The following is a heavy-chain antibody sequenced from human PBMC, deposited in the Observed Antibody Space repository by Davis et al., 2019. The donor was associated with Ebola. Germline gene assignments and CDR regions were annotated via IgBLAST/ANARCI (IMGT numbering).Heavy chain of an antibody. Sequence: AASVKVSCKASGYTFTSYAMHWVRQAPGQRLEWMGWINAGNGNTKYSQKFQGRVTITRDTSASTAYMELSSLRSEDTAVYYCARGDIVVVVAATFDYWGQGTLVTVSS. D-gene: IGHD2-15*01. V-gene: IGHV1-3*01. CDR1: GYTFTSYA. J-gene: IGHJ4*02. CDR2: INAGNGNT. CDR3: ARGDIVVVVAATFDY.